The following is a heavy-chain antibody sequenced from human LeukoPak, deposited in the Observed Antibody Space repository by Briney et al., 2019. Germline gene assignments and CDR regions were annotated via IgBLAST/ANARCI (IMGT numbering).Heavy chain of an antibody. J-gene: IGHJ6*03. V-gene: IGHV3-53*01. CDR3: ARAYLDLGYYYYYMDV. Sequence: GGSLRLSCAASGFTFSSYSMSWVRQAPGKGLEWVSVIYSGGSTYYADSVKGRFTISRDNSKNTLYLQMNSLRAEDTAVYYCARAYLDLGYYYYYMDVWGKGTTVTISS. CDR2: IYSGGST. D-gene: IGHD2/OR15-2a*01. CDR1: GFTFSSYS.